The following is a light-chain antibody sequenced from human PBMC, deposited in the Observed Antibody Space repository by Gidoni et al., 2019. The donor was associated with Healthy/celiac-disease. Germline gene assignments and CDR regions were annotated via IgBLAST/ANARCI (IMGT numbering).Light chain of an antibody. V-gene: IGKV4-1*01. Sequence: DIVMTQSLDSLAASLCERATINCKSSQSVLYSSNNKNYLAWYQQKPGQPPKLLIYWASTRESGVPDRFSGSGSGTDFTLTISSLQAEDVAVYYCQQCYSTLWTFGQGTKVEIK. J-gene: IGKJ1*01. CDR2: WAS. CDR3: QQCYSTLWT. CDR1: QSVLYSSNNKNY.